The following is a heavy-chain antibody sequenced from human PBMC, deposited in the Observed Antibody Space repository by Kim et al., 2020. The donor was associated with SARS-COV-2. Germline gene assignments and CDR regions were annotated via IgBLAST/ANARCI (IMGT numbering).Heavy chain of an antibody. V-gene: IGHV1-69*01. Sequence: NSAQKFQGRVTITADESTSTAYMELSSLRSEDTAVYYCARGFDYYGSGGPWGQGTLVTVSS. J-gene: IGHJ5*02. CDR3: ARGFDYYGSGGP. D-gene: IGHD3-10*01.